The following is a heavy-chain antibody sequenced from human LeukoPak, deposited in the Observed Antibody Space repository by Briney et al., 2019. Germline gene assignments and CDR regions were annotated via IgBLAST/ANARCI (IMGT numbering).Heavy chain of an antibody. D-gene: IGHD6-13*01. CDR2: INHSAST. J-gene: IGHJ4*02. Sequence: SETLSLTCAVSGGXFSGYYCSWIRHPPGKGLEWIGEINHSASTNHNPSLKSRVTISVDTSKNQFSLKLSSVTATDTAVYYCAREAPIAAAGTNESNFDYWGQGTLVTVSS. CDR3: AREAPIAAAGTNESNFDY. V-gene: IGHV4-34*01. CDR1: GGXFSGYY.